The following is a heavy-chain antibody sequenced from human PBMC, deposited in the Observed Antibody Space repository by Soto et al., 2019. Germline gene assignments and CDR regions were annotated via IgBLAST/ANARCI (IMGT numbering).Heavy chain of an antibody. CDR3: AKREGNTYGLFH. V-gene: IGHV3-74*01. CDR2: IKTDGSST. CDR1: GFSFSSYW. D-gene: IGHD5-18*01. J-gene: IGHJ4*02. Sequence: EVQLVESGGGLVQPGGSLRLSCAASGFSFSSYWMHWVRQAPGKGLVWVSRIKTDGSSTDYADSVKGRFTISRXXXXXXXXXXXNSLRAEDTAVYYCAKREGNTYGLFHWGQGTLVTVSS.